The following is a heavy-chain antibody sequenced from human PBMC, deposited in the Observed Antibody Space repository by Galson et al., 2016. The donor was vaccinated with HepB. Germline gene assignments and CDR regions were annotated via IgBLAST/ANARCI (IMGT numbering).Heavy chain of an antibody. J-gene: IGHJ3*02. V-gene: IGHV3-23*01. CDR2: ISVSGGRT. CDR3: AKDASHDYIRGTYRNDDAFDI. Sequence: SLRLSCAASGFTFSSYAMSWVRQAPGKGLQWVPAISVSGGRTYYADSVKGRFTISRDNSKNTLYLQMNSLRAEDTAIYYCAKDASHDYIRGTYRNDDAFDIWGQGTMVTVSS. D-gene: IGHD3-16*02. CDR1: GFTFSSYA.